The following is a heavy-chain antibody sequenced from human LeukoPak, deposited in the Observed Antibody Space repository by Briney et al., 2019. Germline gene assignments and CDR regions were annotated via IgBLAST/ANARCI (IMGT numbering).Heavy chain of an antibody. CDR2: ISSNGGST. CDR3: ARVQDSSGWYGLSPVYYFDY. CDR1: GFTFSSYA. Sequence: GGSLRLSCAASGFTFSSYAMHWVRQAPGKGLEYVSAISSNGGSTYYANSVKGRFTISRDNSKNTLYLQMGSLRAEDMAVYYCARVQDSSGWYGLSPVYYFDYWGQGTLVTVSS. D-gene: IGHD6-19*01. J-gene: IGHJ4*02. V-gene: IGHV3-64*01.